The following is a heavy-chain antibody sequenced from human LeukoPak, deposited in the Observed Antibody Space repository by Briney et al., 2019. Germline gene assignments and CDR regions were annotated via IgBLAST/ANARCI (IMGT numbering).Heavy chain of an antibody. CDR3: AKDLVVGALDY. CDR2: ICGSGGST. J-gene: IGHJ4*02. CDR1: GFTFSSYA. D-gene: IGHD1-26*01. Sequence: GGSLRLSCAASGFTFSSYAMTWIRQAPGKGLEWVSYICGSGGSTYYADSVKRRFTISRDNSRNMLFLQMNSLRADDTAVYYCAKDLVVGALDYWGQGTLVTVSS. V-gene: IGHV3-23*01.